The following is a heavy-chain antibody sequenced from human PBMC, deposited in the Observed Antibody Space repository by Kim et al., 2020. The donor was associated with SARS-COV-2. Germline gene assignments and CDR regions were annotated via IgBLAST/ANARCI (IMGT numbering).Heavy chain of an antibody. J-gene: IGHJ4*02. Sequence: SETLSLTCTVSGGSISSGGYYWSWIRQHPGKGLEWIVYIYYSESTYYNPALKSRVTISVDTSKNQFSLKLSSVTAADTAVYYCARVEGYCSGGSCYLFDYGGQGTLVTVSS. CDR3: ARVEGYCSGGSCYLFDY. V-gene: IGHV4-31*03. D-gene: IGHD2-15*01. CDR2: IYYSEST. CDR1: GGSISSGGYY.